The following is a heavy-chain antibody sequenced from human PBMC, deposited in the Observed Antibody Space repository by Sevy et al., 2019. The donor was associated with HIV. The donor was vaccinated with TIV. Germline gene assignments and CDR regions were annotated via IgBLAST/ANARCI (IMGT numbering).Heavy chain of an antibody. CDR1: GGSISSSSYY. J-gene: IGHJ5*02. V-gene: IGHV4-39*01. Sequence: SETLSLTCTVSGGSISSSSYYWGWIRQPPGKGLEWIGSIYYSGSTYYHPSLKSRDTISVDTSKNQFSLKLSSVTAADTAVYYCARLPGGWGGTGFDPWGQGTLVTVSS. CDR3: ARLPGGWGGTGFDP. CDR2: IYYSGST. D-gene: IGHD6-19*01.